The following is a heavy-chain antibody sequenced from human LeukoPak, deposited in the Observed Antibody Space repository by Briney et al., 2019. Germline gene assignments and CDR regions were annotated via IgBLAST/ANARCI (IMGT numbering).Heavy chain of an antibody. CDR3: TRVGTRGYSLNFDY. V-gene: IGHV3-49*03. D-gene: IGHD5-18*01. CDR2: IRSKAYGGTT. J-gene: IGHJ4*02. Sequence: PGGSLRLSCTASGFTFGDYAMSWFRQAPGKGLEWVGFIRSKAYGGTTEYAASVKGRFTISRDDSKSIAYLQMNSLKTEDTAVYYCTRVGTRGYSLNFDYWGQGSLVTVTS. CDR1: GFTFGDYA.